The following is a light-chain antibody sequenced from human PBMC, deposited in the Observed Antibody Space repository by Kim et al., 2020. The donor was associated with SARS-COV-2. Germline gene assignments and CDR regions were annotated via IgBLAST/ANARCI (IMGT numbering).Light chain of an antibody. CDR2: QDS. J-gene: IGLJ1*01. CDR1: KLWDKY. V-gene: IGLV3-1*01. CDR3: QAWDSSTEV. Sequence: SYELTQPPSVSVSPGQTASITCSGDKLWDKYACWYQQQPGQSPVLVIYQDSKRPSGIPVRFSGSNSGNTATLTISETQAMDEADYYCQAWDSSTEVFGTGTKVTVL.